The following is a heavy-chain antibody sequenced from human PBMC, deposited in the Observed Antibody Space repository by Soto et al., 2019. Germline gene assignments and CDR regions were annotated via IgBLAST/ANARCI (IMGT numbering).Heavy chain of an antibody. V-gene: IGHV3-23*01. CDR2: ISGSGGST. J-gene: IGHJ4*02. Sequence: EVQLLESGGGLVQPGGSLRLSCAASGFTFSSYAMSWVRQAPGKGLEWVSAISGSGGSTYYADSVKGRFTISRDNSKNTLYLQVNSLSPEDTAVYYCAKVRYNDFWSGYLVYWGQGTLVTVSS. CDR1: GFTFSSYA. D-gene: IGHD3-3*01. CDR3: AKVRYNDFWSGYLVY.